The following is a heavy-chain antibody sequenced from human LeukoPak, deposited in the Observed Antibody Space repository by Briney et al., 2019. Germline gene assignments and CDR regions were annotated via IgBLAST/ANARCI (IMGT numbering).Heavy chain of an antibody. V-gene: IGHV3-66*01. J-gene: IGHJ5*01. CDR1: GFSVSSDC. D-gene: IGHD2-2*03. Sequence: PRGSLRLSCAASGFSVSSDCINWVRQAPGRGLEWVSVIYSGGSTYYADSVKGRFTISRDKSKNTVYLQINTLRAEDTAVYYCARDQNGLTWFDSWGQGTLVTVSS. CDR3: ARDQNGLTWFDS. CDR2: IYSGGST.